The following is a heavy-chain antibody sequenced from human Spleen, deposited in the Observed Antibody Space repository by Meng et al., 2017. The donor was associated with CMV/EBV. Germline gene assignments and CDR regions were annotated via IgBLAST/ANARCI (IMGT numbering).Heavy chain of an antibody. J-gene: IGHJ5*02. CDR1: GFTFSSYG. D-gene: IGHD1-1*01. V-gene: IGHV3-30*02. CDR3: ASLDWNVAWWFDP. CDR2: IRYDGSNK. Sequence: GESLKISCAASGFTFSSYGMHWVRQAPGKGLEWVAFIRYDGSNKYYADSVKGRFTISRDNSKNTLYLQMNSLRAEDTAVYYCASLDWNVAWWFDPWGQGTLVTVSS.